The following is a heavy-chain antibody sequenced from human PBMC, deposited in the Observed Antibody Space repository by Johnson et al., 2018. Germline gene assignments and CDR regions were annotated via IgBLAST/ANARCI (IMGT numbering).Heavy chain of an antibody. Sequence: QVQLVESGGGVVQPGRSLRLSCVASGFTFSSYGMHWVRQAPGKGLEWVAVISYDGGNIYYPDSVKGRFTISRDDSKNTLYLQMNSLRVDVTAVYYWARQEGAAAGTRHWGQGILVTVSS. D-gene: IGHD6-13*01. V-gene: IGHV3-30*03. CDR2: ISYDGGNI. J-gene: IGHJ1*01. CDR1: GFTFSSYG. CDR3: ARQEGAAAGTRH.